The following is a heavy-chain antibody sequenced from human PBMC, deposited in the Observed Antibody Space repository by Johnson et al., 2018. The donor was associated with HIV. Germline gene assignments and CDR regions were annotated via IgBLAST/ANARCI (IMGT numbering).Heavy chain of an antibody. CDR2: ISYDGSNK. J-gene: IGHJ3*02. CDR1: GFTFSSYG. D-gene: IGHD3-22*01. Sequence: QVQLVESGGGVVQPGGSLRLSCAASGFTFSSYGMHWVRQAPGKGLEWVAVISYDGSNKYYADSVKRRFTISRDNSKNTLYLQMNSLRAEDTAVYYCAKGRSMYYYDSSGWGGAFDIWGQGTMVTVSS. CDR3: AKGRSMYYYDSSGWGGAFDI. V-gene: IGHV3-33*05.